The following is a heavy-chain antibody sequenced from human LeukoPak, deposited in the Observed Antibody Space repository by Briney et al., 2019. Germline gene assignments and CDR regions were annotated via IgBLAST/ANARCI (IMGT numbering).Heavy chain of an antibody. D-gene: IGHD6-13*01. CDR3: ARGGSSSWYGS. Sequence: GGSLRLSCAASGFTFSSYWMHWVRQAPGKGLVWVSRINSDGSTTSHADSVKGRFTISRDNAKNTMFLQMNSLRAEDTAVYYCARGGSSSWYGSWGQGTLVTVSS. CDR1: GFTFSSYW. J-gene: IGHJ5*01. V-gene: IGHV3-74*01. CDR2: INSDGSTT.